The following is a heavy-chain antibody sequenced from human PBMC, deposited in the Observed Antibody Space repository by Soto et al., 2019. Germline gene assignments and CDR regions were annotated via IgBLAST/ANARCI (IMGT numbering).Heavy chain of an antibody. D-gene: IGHD2-15*01. CDR3: ALREICCSVGSCFPSHYSYYYMDV. Sequence: PGGSLRLSCAASGFTFSDHYIDWVRQAPGKGLEWIGRSRNKAKTYTTEYAASVKGRFTISRDDSKKSLYLQMNSLKTEDTAVYYCALREICCSVGSCFPSHYSYYYMDVWGQGTTVTVSS. J-gene: IGHJ6*03. V-gene: IGHV3-72*01. CDR1: GFTFSDHY. CDR2: SRNKAKTYTT.